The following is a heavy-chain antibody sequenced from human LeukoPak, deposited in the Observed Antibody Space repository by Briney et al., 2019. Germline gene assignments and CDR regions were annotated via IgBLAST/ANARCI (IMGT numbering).Heavy chain of an antibody. Sequence: GGSLRLSCAASGFTFSNAWMTWVRQAPGKGLEWVGRIKRRTDGGTTDYTAPVKGRFTISRDDSKDTVYLQMNSLKSEDTAVYYCTTLHDWGQGTLVTVPS. CDR3: TTLHD. CDR2: IKRRTDGGTT. V-gene: IGHV3-15*01. J-gene: IGHJ4*02. CDR1: GFTFSNAW.